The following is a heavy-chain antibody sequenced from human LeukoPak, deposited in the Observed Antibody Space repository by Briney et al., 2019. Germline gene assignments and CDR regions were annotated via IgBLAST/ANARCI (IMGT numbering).Heavy chain of an antibody. J-gene: IGHJ4*02. CDR1: RGTFSSYA. CDR2: IIPIFGTA. Sequence: ASVKVSCKASRGTFSSYAISWVRQAPGQGLEWMGRIIPIFGTANYAQKFQGRVTITADESTSTAYMELSSLRSEDTAVYYCARGGWNKFDYWGQGTLVTVSS. V-gene: IGHV1-69*13. CDR3: ARGGWNKFDY. D-gene: IGHD3-22*01.